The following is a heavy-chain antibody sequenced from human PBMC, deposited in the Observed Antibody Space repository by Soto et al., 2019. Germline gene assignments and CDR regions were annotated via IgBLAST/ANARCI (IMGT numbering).Heavy chain of an antibody. CDR2: ISSTSTFI. V-gene: IGHV3-21*01. CDR3: TRVYGDYGTLSDY. J-gene: IGHJ4*02. CDR1: GFTLSDYS. D-gene: IGHD4-17*01. Sequence: GGSLRLSCAASGFTLSDYSVNWVRQAPGKGLEWVSSISSTSTFIYYADSVRGRFTISRDNAKNSLYLQMNSLRAEDTAAYYCTRVYGDYGTLSDYWGRGTLVTVSS.